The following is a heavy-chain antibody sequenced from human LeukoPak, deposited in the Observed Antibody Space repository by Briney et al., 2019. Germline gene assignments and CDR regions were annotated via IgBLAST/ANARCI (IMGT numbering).Heavy chain of an antibody. CDR3: TFEIGRSQGAFDI. Sequence: GRSLRLSCAASGFTFSKYAMHWVRQPPGKGLEWVAAIWNDGSDENYADSVKGRFTISSDNSKSTLYLQMNSLRAEDTALYHCTFEIGRSQGAFDIWGQGTMIAVSS. CDR1: GFTFSKYA. CDR2: IWNDGSDE. D-gene: IGHD1-26*01. J-gene: IGHJ3*02. V-gene: IGHV3-33*01.